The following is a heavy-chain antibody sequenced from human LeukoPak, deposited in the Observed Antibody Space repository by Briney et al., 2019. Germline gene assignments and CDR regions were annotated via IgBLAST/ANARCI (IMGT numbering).Heavy chain of an antibody. Sequence: GGSLRLSCAASGFTFSSYAMSWVRQAPGKGLEWVSAISGSGGSTYYADSVKGRFTISRDNSKNTLYLQMNSLRAEDTAVYYCAKGQEKYYDSSGYLFDYWGQGTLVTVSS. D-gene: IGHD3-22*01. CDR2: ISGSGGST. CDR1: GFTFSSYA. J-gene: IGHJ4*02. V-gene: IGHV3-23*01. CDR3: AKGQEKYYDSSGYLFDY.